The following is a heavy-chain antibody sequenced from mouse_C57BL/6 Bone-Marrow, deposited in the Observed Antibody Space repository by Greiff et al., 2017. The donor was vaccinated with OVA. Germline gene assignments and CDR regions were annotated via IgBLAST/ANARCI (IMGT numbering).Heavy chain of an antibody. CDR3: ASITTVPCGGYFDV. CDR1: GFNIKDYY. V-gene: IGHV14-2*01. Sequence: EVQLQQSGAELVKPGASVKLSCTASGFNIKDYYMHWVKQRTEQGLEWIGRIDPEDGETKYAPKFPGKATITADTSSNTAYLQLSSLTSEDTAVYYCASITTVPCGGYFDVWGTGTTVTVSS. J-gene: IGHJ1*03. D-gene: IGHD1-1*01. CDR2: IDPEDGET.